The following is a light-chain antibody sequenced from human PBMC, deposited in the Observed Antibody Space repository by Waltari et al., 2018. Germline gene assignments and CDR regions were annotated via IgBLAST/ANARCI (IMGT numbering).Light chain of an antibody. CDR3: LQSSSSPRT. Sequence: DIQMTQSPSSLSASVGDTVTITCRASQSISILLAWYQQKPGKAPKVLIYRASTLQSGVPSRFSGSGSGTDFTLTISSLQPEDFATYFCLQSSSSPRTFGQGTKVEIK. CDR2: RAS. J-gene: IGKJ1*01. V-gene: IGKV1-5*03. CDR1: QSISIL.